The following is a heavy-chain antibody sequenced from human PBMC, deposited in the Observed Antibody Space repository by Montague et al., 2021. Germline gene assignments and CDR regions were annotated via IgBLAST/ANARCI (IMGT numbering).Heavy chain of an antibody. CDR2: IYNNGST. D-gene: IGHD3/OR15-3a*01. CDR1: GGSISRRPYY. Sequence: SETLSLTCSVSGGSISRRPYYWAWIRQPPGKGLEWIATIYNNGSTYSDSALKSRVTISVDTSKNQSSLRLTSVTATDTAVYYCARLTFAIGDTSEGFDIWGQGTTVTVSS. CDR3: ARLTFAIGDTSEGFDI. V-gene: IGHV4-39*01. J-gene: IGHJ3*02.